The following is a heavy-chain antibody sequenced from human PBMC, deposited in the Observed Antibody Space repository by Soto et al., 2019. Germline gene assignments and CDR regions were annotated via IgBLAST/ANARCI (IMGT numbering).Heavy chain of an antibody. CDR3: AKDPSIAVAGPVDY. J-gene: IGHJ4*02. CDR2: ISGSGGST. CDR1: GFTFSSYA. Sequence: EVQLLESGGGLVQPGGSLRLSCAASGFTFSSYAMSWVRQAPGKGLEWVSAISGSGGSTYYADSVKGRFTISRDNSKNTTYLQMNSLRAEDTAVYYCAKDPSIAVAGPVDYWGQGTLVTVSS. V-gene: IGHV3-23*01. D-gene: IGHD6-19*01.